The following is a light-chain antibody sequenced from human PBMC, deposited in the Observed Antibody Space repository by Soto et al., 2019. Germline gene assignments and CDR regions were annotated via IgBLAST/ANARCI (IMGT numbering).Light chain of an antibody. V-gene: IGLV2-14*01. J-gene: IGLJ1*01. CDR1: SSDIGIYNY. CDR3: SSFTGSSTLV. CDR2: EVS. Sequence: QSVLTQPASVSGSPGQSITISCTGTSSDIGIYNYVSWYQQHPGKAPKLIIFEVSNRSSVVSSRFAASTSGNAASLTTSGLQAEDEADYYCSSFTGSSTLVFGSGTKLTVL.